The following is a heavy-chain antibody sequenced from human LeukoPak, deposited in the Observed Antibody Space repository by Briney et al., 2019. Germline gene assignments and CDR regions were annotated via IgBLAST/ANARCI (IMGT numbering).Heavy chain of an antibody. Sequence: GGSLRLSCAASGFTFSSYSMNWVRQAPGKGLEWVSYISSSSSTIYYADSVKGRFTISRDNVKNSLYLQMNSLRAEDTAVYYCARGSRGYSYGPKYWGQGTLVTVSS. J-gene: IGHJ4*02. CDR1: GFTFSSYS. CDR3: ARGSRGYSYGPKY. D-gene: IGHD5-18*01. CDR2: ISSSSSTI. V-gene: IGHV3-48*04.